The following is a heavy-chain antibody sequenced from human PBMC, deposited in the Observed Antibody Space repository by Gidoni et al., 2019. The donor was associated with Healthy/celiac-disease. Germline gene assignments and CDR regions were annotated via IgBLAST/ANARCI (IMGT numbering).Heavy chain of an antibody. CDR3: AGFITMGQGDTLAFDI. Sequence: QVQLQESGPGLVKPSETLSLTCTVSGGSISSYYWSWIRQPPGKGLEWIGYIYYSGSTNYNPSLKSRVTISVDTSKNQFSLKLSSVTAADTAVYYCAGFITMGQGDTLAFDIWGQGTMVTVSS. CDR1: GGSISSYY. J-gene: IGHJ3*02. D-gene: IGHD3-10*01. V-gene: IGHV4-59*01. CDR2: IYYSGST.